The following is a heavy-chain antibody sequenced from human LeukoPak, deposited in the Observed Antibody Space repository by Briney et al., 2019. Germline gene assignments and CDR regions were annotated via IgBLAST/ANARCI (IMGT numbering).Heavy chain of an antibody. Sequence: GGSLRLSCAASGFTFSSYSMNWVRQAPGMGLEWVSSISSSSSYIYYADSVKGRFTISRDNAKNSLYLQMNSLRAEDTAVYYCARDSSSWGYYYYYYMDVWGKGTTVTVSS. CDR2: ISSSSSYI. J-gene: IGHJ6*03. V-gene: IGHV3-21*01. CDR3: ARDSSSWGYYYYYYMDV. CDR1: GFTFSSYS. D-gene: IGHD6-13*01.